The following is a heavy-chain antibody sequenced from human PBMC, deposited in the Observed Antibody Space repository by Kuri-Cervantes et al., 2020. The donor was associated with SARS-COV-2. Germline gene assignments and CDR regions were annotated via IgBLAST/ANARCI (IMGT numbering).Heavy chain of an antibody. Sequence: GESLKISCAASGFTFSSYAMSWVRQAPGKGLEWVSAISGSGGSTYYADSVKGRFTISRDNSKNTLYLQMNSLRAEDTAVYYCAKSGLRLRELSLFFDYWGQGTLVTVSS. CDR3: AKSGLRLRELSLFFDY. D-gene: IGHD3-16*02. V-gene: IGHV3-23*01. J-gene: IGHJ4*02. CDR2: ISGSGGST. CDR1: GFTFSSYA.